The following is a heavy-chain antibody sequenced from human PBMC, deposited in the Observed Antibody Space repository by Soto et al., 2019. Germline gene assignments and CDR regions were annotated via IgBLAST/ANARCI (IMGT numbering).Heavy chain of an antibody. Sequence: GGSLRLSCAASGFTFSSYGMHWVRQAPGKGLEWVAVIWYDGSNKYYADSVKGRFTISRDNSKNTLYLQMNSLRAEDTAVYYCARDRRLRGYDFASGIGYWGQGTLVTVSS. CDR3: ARDRRLRGYDFASGIGY. CDR2: IWYDGSNK. J-gene: IGHJ4*02. V-gene: IGHV3-33*01. CDR1: GFTFSSYG. D-gene: IGHD5-12*01.